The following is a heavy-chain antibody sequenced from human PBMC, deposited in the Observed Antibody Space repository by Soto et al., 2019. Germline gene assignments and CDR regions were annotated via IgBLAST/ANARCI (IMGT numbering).Heavy chain of an antibody. CDR1: GFTFSSYG. D-gene: IGHD5-18*01. V-gene: IGHV3-30*18. Sequence: GGSLRLSCAASGFTFSSYGMHWVRQAPGKGLEWVAVISYDGSNKYYVDSVKGRFTISRDSAKNSMYLQMNSLTVEDTAMYYCAKVGFPYSYGYLFYYWGQGTLVTVSS. CDR3: AKVGFPYSYGYLFYY. J-gene: IGHJ4*02. CDR2: ISYDGSNK.